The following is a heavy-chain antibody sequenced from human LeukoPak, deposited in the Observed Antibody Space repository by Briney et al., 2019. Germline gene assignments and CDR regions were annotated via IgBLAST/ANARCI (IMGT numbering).Heavy chain of an antibody. CDR2: IYYSGST. D-gene: IGHD3-3*01. CDR3: ARGKAEYYDFWSGTIFDY. J-gene: IGHJ4*02. Sequence: PSETLSLTCTVSGGSISSYYWSWIRQPPGKGLEWIGDIYYSGSTNYNPSLKSRVTISVDTSKNQFSLKLSSVTAADTAVYYCARGKAEYYDFWSGTIFDYWGQGTLVTVSS. CDR1: GGSISSYY. V-gene: IGHV4-59*01.